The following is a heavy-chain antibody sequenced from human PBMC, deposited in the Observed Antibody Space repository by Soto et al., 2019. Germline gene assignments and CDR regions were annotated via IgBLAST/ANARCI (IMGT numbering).Heavy chain of an antibody. D-gene: IGHD2-21*02. V-gene: IGHV3-23*01. CDR3: AKDDFTDRGDDYFDY. CDR1: GFTFGNYE. J-gene: IGHJ4*02. Sequence: GGSLRLSCAASGFTFGNYEMSWVRQAPGKGLEWVAGIGASGDITWYADSVKGRLSISRDNSKNTLYLQLNSLRFEDTAVYYCAKDDFTDRGDDYFDYWGPGTLVTVSS. CDR2: IGASGDIT.